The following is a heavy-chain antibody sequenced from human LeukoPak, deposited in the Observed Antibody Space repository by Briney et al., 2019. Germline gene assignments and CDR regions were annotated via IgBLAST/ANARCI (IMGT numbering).Heavy chain of an antibody. J-gene: IGHJ4*02. Sequence: GESLRLSCSAYGYTFSSYPMSWVRRAPGRGLEWVSAFRGSGGRRYYADSVKDRYTIPRDNHKNTVYLQTQRQRPEDTAVYYCAKGSWDIVVVPAAIEFDYWGQGTLVTVSS. V-gene: IGHV3-23*01. CDR1: GYTFSSYP. CDR2: FRGSGGRR. CDR3: AKGSWDIVVVPAAIEFDY. D-gene: IGHD2-2*01.